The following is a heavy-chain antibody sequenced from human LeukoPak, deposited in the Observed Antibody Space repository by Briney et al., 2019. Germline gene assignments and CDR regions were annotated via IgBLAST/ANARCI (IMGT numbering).Heavy chain of an antibody. CDR2: IIPSGGST. J-gene: IGHJ3*02. Sequence: ASVKVSCKASGYTFTSYYMHWVRQAPGQGLEWMGIIIPSGGSTSYAQKFQGRVTMTRDTSTSTVYMELSSLRSEDTAVYYCARDFGSTYYHSGDDGYAFDIWGQGTMVTVSS. D-gene: IGHD5-12*01. CDR1: GYTFTSYY. CDR3: ARDFGSTYYHSGDDGYAFDI. V-gene: IGHV1-46*01.